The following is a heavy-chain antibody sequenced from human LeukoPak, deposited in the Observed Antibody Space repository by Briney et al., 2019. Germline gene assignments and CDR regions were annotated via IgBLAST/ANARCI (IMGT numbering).Heavy chain of an antibody. Sequence: PGGSLRLSCAASGFTFSSYGMHWVRQAPGKGLEWVAVISYDGSNKYYADSVKGRFTISRGNSKNTLYLQMNSLRAEDTAVYYCAKEGLLEVSYYYYYMDVWGKGTTVTVSS. CDR1: GFTFSSYG. D-gene: IGHD2-15*01. CDR2: ISYDGSNK. CDR3: AKEGLLEVSYYYYYMDV. J-gene: IGHJ6*03. V-gene: IGHV3-30*18.